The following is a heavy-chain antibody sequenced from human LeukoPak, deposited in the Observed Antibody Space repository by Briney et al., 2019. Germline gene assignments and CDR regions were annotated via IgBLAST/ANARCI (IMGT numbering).Heavy chain of an antibody. Sequence: PGGSLRLSCAASGFTFSSYSMNWVRQAPGKGLEWVSSISSSSSYIYYADSVKGRFTISRDNAKNSLYLQMNSLRAEDTAVYYCAGNRDGYNYVAFDIWGQGTMVTVSS. V-gene: IGHV3-21*01. D-gene: IGHD5-24*01. CDR2: ISSSSSYI. J-gene: IGHJ3*02. CDR1: GFTFSSYS. CDR3: AGNRDGYNYVAFDI.